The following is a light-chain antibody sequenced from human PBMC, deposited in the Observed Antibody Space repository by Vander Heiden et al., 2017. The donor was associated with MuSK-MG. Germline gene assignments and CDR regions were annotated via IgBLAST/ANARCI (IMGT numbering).Light chain of an antibody. CDR1: QSVSTY. CDR3: QLRSNWPELT. V-gene: IGKV3-11*01. Sequence: EIVLTQAPATLSLSPGERATLSCRASQSVSTYLAWYQQKPGQAPRLLIYDASNRATGIPARFSGSTYGTDFTLTISSRDPEDFAVYYCQLRSNWPELTFGGGTKVXIK. CDR2: DAS. J-gene: IGKJ4*01.